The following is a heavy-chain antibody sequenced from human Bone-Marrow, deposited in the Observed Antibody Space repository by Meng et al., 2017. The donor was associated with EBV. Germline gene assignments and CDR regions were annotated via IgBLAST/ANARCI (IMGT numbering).Heavy chain of an antibody. Sequence: GCGVLPGSCTGLCGAITGVNYSRNGIRRVRQEPGKGMGWVAFISAEGGTKYYAGSVEVPSTISKDNSTITLYLDMGRLRAVDTCLYYCARGAWFDPWGQGTLVTVSS. CDR1: GVNYSRNG. J-gene: IGHJ5*02. V-gene: IGHV3-33*08. CDR3: ARGAWFDP. CDR2: ISAEGGTK.